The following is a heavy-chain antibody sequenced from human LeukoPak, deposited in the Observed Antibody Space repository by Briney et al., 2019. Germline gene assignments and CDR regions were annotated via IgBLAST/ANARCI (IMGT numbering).Heavy chain of an antibody. D-gene: IGHD6-13*01. CDR3: ARGGYSSSWFVFDY. V-gene: IGHV4-31*03. Sequence: SQTLSLTCTVSGGSISSGDYYWSWVRQPPGKGLEWSGYIYYSGSTYYNPSLKSRVTISVDTSKNQFSLKLSSVTAADTAVYYCARGGYSSSWFVFDYWGQGTLVTVSS. CDR2: IYYSGST. CDR1: GGSISSGDYY. J-gene: IGHJ4*02.